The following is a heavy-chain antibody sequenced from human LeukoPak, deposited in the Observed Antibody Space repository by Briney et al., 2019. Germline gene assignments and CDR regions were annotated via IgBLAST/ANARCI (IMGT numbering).Heavy chain of an antibody. CDR1: GGSISSSSYY. CDR2: IYYSGST. CDR3: VRDFNDYYYYYYMDV. Sequence: SETLSLTCTVSGGSISSSSYYWGWLRQPPGKGLEWIGSIYYSGSTYYNPSLKSRVTISVDTSKNQFSLKLSSVTAADTAVYYCVRDFNDYYYYYYMDVWGKGTTVTVSS. J-gene: IGHJ6*03. V-gene: IGHV4-39*07. D-gene: IGHD1-1*01.